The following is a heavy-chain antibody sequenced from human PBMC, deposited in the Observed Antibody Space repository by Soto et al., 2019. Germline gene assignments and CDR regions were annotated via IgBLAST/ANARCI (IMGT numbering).Heavy chain of an antibody. D-gene: IGHD1-26*01. CDR2: ISGDGGAT. J-gene: IGHJ3*02. V-gene: IGHV3-23*01. CDR1: GLTFSTYA. CDR3: ARDGTGVSFDI. Sequence: AGGSLRLSFAASGLTFSTYAMSWFRQAPGKGLEWVSAISGDGGATFYANFVDGRFTISRDNSKNTLFLQMNNLRAEDTAIFYCARDGTGVSFDIWGRGTMVTVSS.